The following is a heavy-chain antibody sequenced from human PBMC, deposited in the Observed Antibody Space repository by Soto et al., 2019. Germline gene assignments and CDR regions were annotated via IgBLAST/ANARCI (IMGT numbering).Heavy chain of an antibody. J-gene: IGHJ6*02. CDR1: VFTFSDFG. Sequence: RRSLRLSCLASVFTFSDFGMHWFRQRPGKGLEWLAVISEDAETDFHADSVKGRFTVSRDNFKETLYLQMNGLTTDDSAVYFCAKAPFRRPYYFYGMDVWGQGTTVTVS. V-gene: IGHV3-30*18. CDR3: AKAPFRRPYYFYGMDV. D-gene: IGHD3-10*01. CDR2: ISEDAETD.